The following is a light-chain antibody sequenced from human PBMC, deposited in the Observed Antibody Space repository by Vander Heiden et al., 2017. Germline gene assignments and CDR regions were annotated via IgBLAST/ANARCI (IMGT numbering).Light chain of an antibody. V-gene: IGLV3-21*02. Sequence: SYVLTQPPSVSLAPGQTARITCGGDKIGDYRVHWYQQKPGQAPVLVVYDDSDRPSGIPERFSGFNSGTTATLTIGTVEVGDEADYYCQVWHSGGDRVVFGGGTKLTVV. CDR3: QVWHSGGDRVV. J-gene: IGLJ2*01. CDR2: DDS. CDR1: KIGDYR.